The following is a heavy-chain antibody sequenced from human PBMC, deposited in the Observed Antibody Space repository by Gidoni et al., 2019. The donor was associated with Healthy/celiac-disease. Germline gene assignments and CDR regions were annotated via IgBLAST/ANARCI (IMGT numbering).Heavy chain of an antibody. J-gene: IGHJ4*02. CDR3: FVTGSMMSVY. D-gene: IGHD3-10*01. V-gene: IGHV3-73*02. CDR2: IRSKANSYAT. CDR1: GFTFSGSA. Sequence: EVQLVESGGGLVQPGGSLKLSCAASGFTFSGSAMHWVRQASGKGLEWVGRIRSKANSYATAYAASVKGRFTISRDDSKNTAYLQMNSLKTEDTAVYYCFVTGSMMSVYWGQGTLVTVSS.